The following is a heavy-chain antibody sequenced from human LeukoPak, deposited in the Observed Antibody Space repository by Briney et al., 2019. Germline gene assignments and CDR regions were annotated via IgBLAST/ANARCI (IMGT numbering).Heavy chain of an antibody. J-gene: IGHJ4*02. D-gene: IGHD2-21*01. CDR3: ARAQKVMIAPQADY. CDR2: IYYGVTT. CDR1: GGSISSGGYY. Sequence: PSQTLSLTCTVSGGSISSGGYYWSWIRQHPGKGLEWIWYIYYGVTTYYNPSLKSRATISVHTAKNQVSLKLTSVTVADTAVYYCARAQKVMIAPQADYWGQGSLVHVSS. V-gene: IGHV4-31*03.